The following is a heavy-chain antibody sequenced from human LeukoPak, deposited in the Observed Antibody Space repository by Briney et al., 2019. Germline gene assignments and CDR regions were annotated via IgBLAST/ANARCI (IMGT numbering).Heavy chain of an antibody. CDR1: GFTFTSYA. CDR2: ISSSSRDI. D-gene: IGHD3-22*01. CDR3: ARDSDSSGHYYMDYFDY. V-gene: IGHV3-21*01. Sequence: PGGSLRLSCAASGFTFTSYARNWVRQAPGKGLEWVSSISSSSRDINYADSVKGRFTISRDNAWSSLYLQMNSLRAEDTAVYYCARDSDSSGHYYMDYFDYWGQGALVTVSS. J-gene: IGHJ4*02.